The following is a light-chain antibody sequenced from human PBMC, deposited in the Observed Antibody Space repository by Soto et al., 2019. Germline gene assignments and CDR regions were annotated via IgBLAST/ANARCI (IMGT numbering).Light chain of an antibody. Sequence: EIQMTQSPSSLSASVGDRVTITCRASQSISNYLSWYQQKAGKAPKLLIFDTSTLQSGVPSRFSGSGSGTEFTLTISSLQPEGFATYYCLQSFNTPLTFGGGSTIEIK. CDR1: QSISNY. CDR3: LQSFNTPLT. J-gene: IGKJ4*01. V-gene: IGKV1-39*01. CDR2: DTS.